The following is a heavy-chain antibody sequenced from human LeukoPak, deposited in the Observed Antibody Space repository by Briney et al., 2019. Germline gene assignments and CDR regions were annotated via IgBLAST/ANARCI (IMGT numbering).Heavy chain of an antibody. CDR3: ARYNSAWKTDDY. J-gene: IGHJ4*02. CDR1: GFTFNSYW. V-gene: IGHV3-7*03. CDR2: IKQDGSDK. Sequence: GGSLRLSCAASGFTFNSYWMSWVRQAPGKGGEGGADIKQDGSDKYYAGSVKGRFTISRDKAKNSLYLQMNSLRAEDTAVYFCARYNSAWKTDDYWGQGTLVTVSS. D-gene: IGHD6-19*01.